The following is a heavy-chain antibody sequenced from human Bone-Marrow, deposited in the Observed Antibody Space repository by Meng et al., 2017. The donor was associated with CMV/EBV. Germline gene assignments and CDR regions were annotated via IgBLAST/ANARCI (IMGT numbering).Heavy chain of an antibody. D-gene: IGHD4-11*01. Sequence: GESLKISCAASGFTFSTYAMHWVRQAPGKGLEWVAVISYDGSNKYYADSVKGRFTISRDNSKNTLYLQMNSLRAEDTAVYYCASGSDYSNYYYYYGMDVWAQGTTATVSS. CDR3: ASGSDYSNYYYYYGMDV. V-gene: IGHV3-30*04. CDR2: ISYDGSNK. J-gene: IGHJ6*02. CDR1: GFTFSTYA.